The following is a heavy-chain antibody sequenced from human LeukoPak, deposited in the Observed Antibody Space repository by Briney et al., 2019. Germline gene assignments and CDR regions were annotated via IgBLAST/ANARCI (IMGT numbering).Heavy chain of an antibody. CDR3: ARLGGNSYYYYYYMDV. CDR2: IYTSGST. V-gene: IGHV4-61*02. CDR1: GGSISSGSYY. Sequence: PSETLSLTCTVSGGSISSGSYYWSWIRQPAGKGLEWIGRIYTSGSTNYNPSLKSRVTISVDTSKNQFSLKLSSVTAADTAVYYCARLGGNSYYYYYYMDVWGKGTTVTVSS. J-gene: IGHJ6*03. D-gene: IGHD4-23*01.